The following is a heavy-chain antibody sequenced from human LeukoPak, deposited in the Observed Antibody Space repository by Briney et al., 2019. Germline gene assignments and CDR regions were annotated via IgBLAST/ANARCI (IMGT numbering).Heavy chain of an antibody. D-gene: IGHD3-9*01. CDR2: LSASGIST. CDR1: GFTLSLAW. Sequence: GGSLRLSCATSGFTLSLAWMHWVRQAPGKGLEWVSTLSASGISTYYSDSVRGRFTISRDNSKNTLYLQMNSLRAGDTALYYCAKGDNDILTGYYNSFDYWGQGTLVTVSS. CDR3: AKGDNDILTGYYNSFDY. J-gene: IGHJ4*02. V-gene: IGHV3-23*01.